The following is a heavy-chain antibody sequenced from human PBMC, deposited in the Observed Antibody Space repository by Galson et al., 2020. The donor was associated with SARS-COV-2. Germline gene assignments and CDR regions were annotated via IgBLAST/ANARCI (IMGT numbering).Heavy chain of an antibody. CDR3: AGLRTNWYFDY. CDR1: GLTFSGYG. V-gene: IGHV3-33*01. D-gene: IGHD1-1*01. J-gene: IGHJ4*02. Sequence: GGSLRLSCAASGLTFSGYGMHWVRQAPGKGLEWVALIWHDGTKIYYADSVKGRFTISRDNSKNTLYVEMNSLRAEDTAVYYCAGLRTNWYFDYWGQGTLVTVSS. CDR2: IWHDGTKI.